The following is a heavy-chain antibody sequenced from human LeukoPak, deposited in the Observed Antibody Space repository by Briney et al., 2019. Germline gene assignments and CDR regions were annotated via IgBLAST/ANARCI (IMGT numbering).Heavy chain of an antibody. D-gene: IGHD6-13*01. J-gene: IGHJ4*02. Sequence: GGSLRLSCAASGFTFSNYNINWVRQALGKGLEWVSYISDNTGTIYYADSVQGRFTISRDNAKNSLFLQMNSLRAEDTAVYYCARVGYSSSFDLWGQGTLVTVSS. V-gene: IGHV3-48*01. CDR2: ISDNTGTI. CDR3: ARVGYSSSFDL. CDR1: GFTFSNYN.